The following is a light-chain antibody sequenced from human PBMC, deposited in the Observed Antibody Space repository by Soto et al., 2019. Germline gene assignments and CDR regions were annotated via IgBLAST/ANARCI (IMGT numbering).Light chain of an antibody. CDR2: AAS. J-gene: IGKJ4*01. CDR1: QSVSSN. V-gene: IGKV3-15*01. Sequence: EIVMTQSPVTLSVSPGERATLSCRASQSVSSNLAWYQQKPGQAPRLLIYAASTRATDIPARFSGSGSGTEFILTISSLQSEDFAVYYCQQYNKWPLTFGGGTKVEIK. CDR3: QQYNKWPLT.